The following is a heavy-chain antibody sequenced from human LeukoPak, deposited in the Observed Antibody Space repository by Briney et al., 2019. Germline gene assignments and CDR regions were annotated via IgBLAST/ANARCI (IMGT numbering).Heavy chain of an antibody. CDR3: AKDPYYYDSSGYYTTGDFDY. D-gene: IGHD3-22*01. CDR2: ISGSGGST. V-gene: IGHV3-23*01. Sequence: GGSLRLSCAASGFTFSSYAMSWVRQAPGKGLEWVSAISGSGGSTYYADSVKGRFTTSRDNSKNTLYLQMNSLRAEDTAVYYCAKDPYYYDSSGYYTTGDFDYWGQGTLVTVSS. J-gene: IGHJ4*02. CDR1: GFTFSSYA.